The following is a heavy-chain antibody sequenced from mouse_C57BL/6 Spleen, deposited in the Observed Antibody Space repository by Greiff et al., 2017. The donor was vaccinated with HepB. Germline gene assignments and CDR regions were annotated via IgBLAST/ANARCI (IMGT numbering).Heavy chain of an antibody. V-gene: IGHV1-61*01. CDR3: ARSLSGVAY. J-gene: IGHJ3*01. CDR1: GYTFTSYW. Sequence: QVQLQQSGAELVRPGSSVKLSCKASGYTFTSYWMDWVKQRPGQGLEWIGNIYPSDSETHYNQKFKDKATLTVDKSSSTASMQLSSLTSEDSAVYYCARSLSGVAYWGQGTLVTVSA. CDR2: IYPSDSET. D-gene: IGHD6-1*01.